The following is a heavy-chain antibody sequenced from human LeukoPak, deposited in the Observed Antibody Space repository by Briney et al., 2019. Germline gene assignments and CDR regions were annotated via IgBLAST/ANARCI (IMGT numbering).Heavy chain of an antibody. CDR3: ARDSNPQYSSGWYEEYFQH. Sequence: SVKVSCKASGGTFSSYAISRVRQAPGQGLEWMGGIIPIFGTANYAQKFQGRVTITADESTSTAYMELSSLRSEDTAVYYCARDSNPQYSSGWYEEYFQHWGQGTLVTVSS. CDR2: IIPIFGTA. J-gene: IGHJ1*01. V-gene: IGHV1-69*13. CDR1: GGTFSSYA. D-gene: IGHD6-19*01.